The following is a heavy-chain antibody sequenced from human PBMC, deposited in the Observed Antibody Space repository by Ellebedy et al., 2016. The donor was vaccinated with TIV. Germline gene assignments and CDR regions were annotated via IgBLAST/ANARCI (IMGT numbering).Heavy chain of an antibody. V-gene: IGHV1-46*04. J-gene: IGHJ6*02. CDR3: ARDRYSSSGRKRGSMDV. CDR1: GYTFTSNY. D-gene: IGHD6-13*01. CDR2: SNPSGGGP. Sequence: AASVKVSCKASGYTFTSNYIHWVRQAPGQGFEWMGVSNPSGGGPTYAQKLQGRVTMTRDTSTSTVYMELSSLRSEDTAVYYCARDRYSSSGRKRGSMDVWGQGTTVTVFS.